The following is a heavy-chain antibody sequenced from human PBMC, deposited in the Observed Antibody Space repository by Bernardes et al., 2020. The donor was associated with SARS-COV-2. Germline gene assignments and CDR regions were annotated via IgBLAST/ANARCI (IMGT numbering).Heavy chain of an antibody. CDR3: ARGAYMFGNDL. V-gene: IGHV3-7*01. D-gene: IGHD3-3*02. CDR1: GFTFRNNC. J-gene: IGHJ5*02. Sequence: GGSLRLSCAASGFTFRNNCVSWVRQAPGKGLEWVAKINTDGSEKCYVDSGRGRFTISRDNAENSLYLQLNSLRAEDTAVYYCARGAYMFGNDLWGQGTLVTVSS. CDR2: INTDGSEK.